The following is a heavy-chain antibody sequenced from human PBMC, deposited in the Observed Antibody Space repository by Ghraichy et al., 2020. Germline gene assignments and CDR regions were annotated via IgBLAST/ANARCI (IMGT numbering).Heavy chain of an antibody. D-gene: IGHD6-19*01. CDR2: MNPKSGNT. Sequence: ASVKVSCKASGYTFTSYDINWVRQATGQGLEWMGCMNPKSGNTGYAQKFQGRVTMTRNTSISTAYMELSSLRSEDTAVYYCARGHPDIAVAVPFDYWGQGTLVTVSS. CDR1: GYTFTSYD. J-gene: IGHJ4*02. V-gene: IGHV1-8*01. CDR3: ARGHPDIAVAVPFDY.